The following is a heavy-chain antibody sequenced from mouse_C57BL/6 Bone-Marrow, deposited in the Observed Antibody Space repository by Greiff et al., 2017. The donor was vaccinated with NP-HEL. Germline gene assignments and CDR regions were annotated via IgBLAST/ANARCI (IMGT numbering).Heavy chain of an antibody. CDR3: ARVITTVVASYWYFDV. J-gene: IGHJ1*03. Sequence: DVMLVESGGGLVKPGGSLKLSCAASGFTFSSYAMSWVRQTPEKRLEWVATISDGGSYTYYPDNVKGRFTISRDNAKNHLYLQMSHLKSEETAMYYCARVITTVVASYWYFDVWGTGTAVTVSS. D-gene: IGHD1-1*01. CDR1: GFTFSSYA. CDR2: ISDGGSYT. V-gene: IGHV5-4*03.